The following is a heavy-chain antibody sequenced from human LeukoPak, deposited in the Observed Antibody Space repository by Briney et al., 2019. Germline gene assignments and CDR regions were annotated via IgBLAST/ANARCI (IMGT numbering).Heavy chain of an antibody. J-gene: IGHJ6*03. CDR3: ARDLPLPPLGSSGYCGEEYYYYYMDV. V-gene: IGHV1-2*02. Sequence: AAAVKVSCMPSGYTFTGYFMLWVRPAPGQGLEGMGWINLKRGGTNYAQKLQGTGTMTRDTATSTASMELSRLSCCDTAWYFRARDLPLPPLGSSGYCGEEYYYYYMDVWGKGTTVTVSS. CDR2: INLKRGGT. D-gene: IGHD3-22*01. CDR1: GYTFTGYF.